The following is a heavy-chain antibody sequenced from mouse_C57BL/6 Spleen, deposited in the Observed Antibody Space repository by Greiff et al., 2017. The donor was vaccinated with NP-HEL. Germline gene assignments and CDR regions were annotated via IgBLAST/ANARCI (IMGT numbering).Heavy chain of an antibody. CDR3: ARQPGVYYGSSYYFDY. D-gene: IGHD1-1*01. CDR1: GFTFSSYT. Sequence: EVMLVESGGGLVKPGGSLKLSCAASGFTFSSYTMSWVRQTPEKRLEWVATISGGGGYTYYPDSVKGRFTISRDNAKNTLYLQMSSLRSEDTALYYCARQPGVYYGSSYYFDYWGQGTTLTVSS. CDR2: ISGGGGYT. V-gene: IGHV5-9*01. J-gene: IGHJ2*01.